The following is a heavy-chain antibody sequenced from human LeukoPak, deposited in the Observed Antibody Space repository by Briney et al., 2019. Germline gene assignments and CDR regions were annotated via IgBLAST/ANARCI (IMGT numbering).Heavy chain of an antibody. CDR1: GGSISSSSYY. CDR3: ARGGVVVPAATPASRFLRFDP. J-gene: IGHJ5*02. D-gene: IGHD2-2*02. Sequence: PSETLSLTRTVSGGSISSSSYYWGWIRQPPGKGLEWIGSIYYSGSTYYNPSLKSRVTISVDTSKNQFSLKLSSVTAADTAVYYCARGGVVVPAATPASRFLRFDPWGQGTLVTVSS. CDR2: IYYSGST. V-gene: IGHV4-39*07.